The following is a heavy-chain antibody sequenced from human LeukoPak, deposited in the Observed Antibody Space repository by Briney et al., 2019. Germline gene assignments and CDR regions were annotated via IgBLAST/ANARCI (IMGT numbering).Heavy chain of an antibody. CDR3: ASGAYCGGDCFMPYYYYYYMDV. V-gene: IGHV4-59*01. J-gene: IGHJ6*03. Sequence: SETLSLTCTVSGGSISSYYWSWIRQPPGKGLEWIGYIYYSGSTNYNPPLKSRVTISVDTSKNQFSLKLSSVTAADTAVYYCASGAYCGGDCFMPYYYYYYMDVWGKGTTVTVSS. D-gene: IGHD2-21*01. CDR2: IYYSGST. CDR1: GGSISSYY.